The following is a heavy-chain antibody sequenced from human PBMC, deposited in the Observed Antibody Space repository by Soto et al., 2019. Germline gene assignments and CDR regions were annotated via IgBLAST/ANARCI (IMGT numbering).Heavy chain of an antibody. CDR1: GFTFSMFW. D-gene: IGHD1-1*01. Sequence: GGSLRLSCAASGFTFSMFWMHWVRQVPGKGPEWVSRIKDDGISTNYADSVKGRFTISRDNAKNILYLQMNALRVEDTAVYYCTRGPRSTSTGTGAFWGQGTLVTVSS. J-gene: IGHJ4*02. CDR3: TRGPRSTSTGTGAF. V-gene: IGHV3-74*01. CDR2: IKDDGIST.